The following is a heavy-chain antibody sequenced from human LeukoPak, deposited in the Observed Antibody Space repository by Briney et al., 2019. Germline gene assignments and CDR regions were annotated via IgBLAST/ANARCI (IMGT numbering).Heavy chain of an antibody. CDR2: INHSGST. V-gene: IGHV4-34*01. CDR3: ASPGGLAGHYYFDY. D-gene: IGHD3/OR15-3a*01. CDR1: GGSFSGYY. J-gene: IGHJ4*02. Sequence: SETLSLTCAVYGGSFSGYYWSWIRQPPGKGLEWIGEINHSGSTNYNPSLKSRVTISVDTSKNQFSLKLSSVTAADTAVYYCASPGGLAGHYYFDYWGRGTLVTVSS.